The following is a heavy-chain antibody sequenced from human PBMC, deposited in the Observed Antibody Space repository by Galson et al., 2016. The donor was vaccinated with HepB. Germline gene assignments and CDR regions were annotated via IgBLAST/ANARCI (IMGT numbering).Heavy chain of an antibody. CDR3: ARETRVTGTRPYWYFDL. V-gene: IGHV1-2*02. Sequence: SCKASGGTFTNLALTWVRQAPGQGLEWMGWINPNTGGTSYARNFQGRVNLTRDTSITTTYMELNSLRSDDTAVYYCARETRVTGTRPYWYFDLWGRGSLVTVSS. J-gene: IGHJ2*01. CDR2: INPNTGGT. D-gene: IGHD1-7*01. CDR1: GGTFTNLA.